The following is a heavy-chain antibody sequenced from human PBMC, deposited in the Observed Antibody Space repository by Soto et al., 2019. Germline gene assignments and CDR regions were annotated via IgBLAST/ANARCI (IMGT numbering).Heavy chain of an antibody. D-gene: IGHD3-22*01. CDR2: ISAYNGNT. CDR3: ARESSYYDSSGFLYYYYYYGMDV. J-gene: IGHJ6*02. V-gene: IGHV1-18*01. Sequence: ASVKVSCKASGYTFTSYGISWVRQAPGQGLEWMGWISAYNGNTNYAQKLQGRVTMTTDTSTSTAYMELRSLRSDDTAVYYCARESSYYDSSGFLYYYYYYGMDVWGQGTTVTVSS. CDR1: GYTFTSYG.